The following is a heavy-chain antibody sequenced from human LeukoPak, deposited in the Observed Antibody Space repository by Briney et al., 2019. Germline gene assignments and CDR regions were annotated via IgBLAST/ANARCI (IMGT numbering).Heavy chain of an antibody. J-gene: IGHJ4*02. CDR3: ARSTRVDPETLAIHNFDY. Sequence: PSETLSLTCAVYGGSFSGYYWSWIRQPPGKGLEWIGEINHSGSTNYNPSLKSRVTISVDTSKNQFSLKLSSVTAADTAVYYCARSTRVDPETLAIHNFDYWGQGTLVTVSS. V-gene: IGHV4-34*01. CDR1: GGSFSGYY. D-gene: IGHD5/OR15-5a*01. CDR2: INHSGST.